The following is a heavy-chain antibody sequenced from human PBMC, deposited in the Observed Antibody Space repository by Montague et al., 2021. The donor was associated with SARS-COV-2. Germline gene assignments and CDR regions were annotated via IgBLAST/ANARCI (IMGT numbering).Heavy chain of an antibody. CDR2: IKGDGSEK. Sequence: SLRLSCAASGLTFSVDWMSWVRQAPGKGLEWVANIKGDGSEKYYVDSVKGRFTISRDNAKNSLYLQMNSLRAEDTAVYYCARGGGGYDYWGQGTLVTVSS. V-gene: IGHV3-7*04. CDR3: ARGGGGYDY. CDR1: GLTFSVDW. D-gene: IGHD5-12*01. J-gene: IGHJ4*02.